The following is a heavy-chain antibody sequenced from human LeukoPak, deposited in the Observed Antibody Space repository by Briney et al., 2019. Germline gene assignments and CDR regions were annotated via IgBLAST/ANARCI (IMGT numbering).Heavy chain of an antibody. CDR1: DGSISSRTYY. J-gene: IGHJ4*02. V-gene: IGHV4-39*07. D-gene: IGHD3-10*01. CDR3: ARLGVWFGEGNLSGYFDY. CDR2: IYYSGST. Sequence: SETLSLACTVSDGSISSRTYYWGWIRQPPGKGLEWIGSIYYSGSTYYNPSLKSRVTISLDTSKNQFSLKLSSVTAADTAVYYCARLGVWFGEGNLSGYFDYWGQGALVTVSS.